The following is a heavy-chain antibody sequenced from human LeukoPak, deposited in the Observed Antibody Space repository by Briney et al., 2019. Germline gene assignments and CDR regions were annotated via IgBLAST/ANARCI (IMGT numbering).Heavy chain of an antibody. CDR1: GFTFSSYA. Sequence: PGGSLRLSCAASGFTFSSYAMHWVRQAPGKGLEWVSAISGSGGSTYYADSVKGRFTISRDNSKNTLYLQMNSLRAEDTAVYYCAKLLLRYFDWVEGASGYWGQGTLVTVSS. J-gene: IGHJ4*02. D-gene: IGHD3-9*01. CDR2: ISGSGGST. V-gene: IGHV3-23*01. CDR3: AKLLLRYFDWVEGASGY.